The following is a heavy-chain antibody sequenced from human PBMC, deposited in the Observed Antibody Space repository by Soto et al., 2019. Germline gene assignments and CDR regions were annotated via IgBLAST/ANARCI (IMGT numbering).Heavy chain of an antibody. J-gene: IGHJ3*02. Sequence: SETLSLTCTVSGDSISSGSADWGWVRQPPGKGLEWIGSFYYNGNTHYNPSLKSRATISVDTSKNQFSLKLSSVTAADTAVYNCAREAYSSSWGGDAFDIWGQGTMVTVS. V-gene: IGHV4-39*07. CDR1: GDSISSGSAD. D-gene: IGHD6-13*01. CDR2: FYYNGNT. CDR3: AREAYSSSWGGDAFDI.